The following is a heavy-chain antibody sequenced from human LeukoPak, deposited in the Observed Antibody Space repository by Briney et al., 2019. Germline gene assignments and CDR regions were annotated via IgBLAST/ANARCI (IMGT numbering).Heavy chain of an antibody. V-gene: IGHV1-8*01. CDR1: EYTFTSYD. J-gene: IGHJ5*02. D-gene: IGHD2-15*01. CDR2: MNPNSGNT. CDR3: ARKNYCSGGSCYSRGWFDP. Sequence: ASVKVSCKASEYTFTSYDINWVRQATGQGLEWMGWMNPNSGNTVYAQKFQGRVTMTRDTSISTAYMELSSLSSEDTAMYYCARKNYCSGGSCYSRGWFDPWGQGTLVTVSS.